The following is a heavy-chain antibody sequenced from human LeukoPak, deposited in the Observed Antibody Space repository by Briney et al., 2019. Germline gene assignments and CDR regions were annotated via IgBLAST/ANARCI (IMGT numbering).Heavy chain of an antibody. CDR2: INNSSNTI. CDR1: GFTFSTYS. D-gene: IGHD3-10*01. CDR3: ASTEFLDH. Sequence: GGSLRLSCAASGFTFSTYSMNWVRQAPGKGLEWISYINNSSNTIYYADSVRGRFTISRDNAKNSLFLQMNSLRVEDTAVYYCASTEFLDHWGQGTLVTVSS. J-gene: IGHJ4*02. V-gene: IGHV3-48*01.